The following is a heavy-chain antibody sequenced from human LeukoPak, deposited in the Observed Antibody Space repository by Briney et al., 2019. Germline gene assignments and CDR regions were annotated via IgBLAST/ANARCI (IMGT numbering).Heavy chain of an antibody. CDR2: INQDKTAL. CDR1: GFTFNSYG. Sequence: GGSLRLSCKASGFTFNSYGMSWVRQTPGEGLEWVASINQDKTALRYVDSVRGRFTISRDNARSLLYLEMSSLRAEDTAVYFCARLKDYRTVYDYWGPGTLVTVSS. CDR3: ARLKDYRTVYDY. J-gene: IGHJ4*02. V-gene: IGHV3-7*02. D-gene: IGHD4-11*01.